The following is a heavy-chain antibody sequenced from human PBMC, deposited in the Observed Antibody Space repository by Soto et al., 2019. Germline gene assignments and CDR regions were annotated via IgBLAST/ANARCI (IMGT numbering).Heavy chain of an antibody. CDR3: ARVMGAMWWGD. CDR2: VYWDDDK. V-gene: IGHV2-5*02. CDR1: GFSLTTSAVA. Sequence: QVTLKETGPTVVRPTQTLTLTCNVSGFSLTTSAVAVGWIRQPPGKALEWLPLVYWDDDKRYSPSLKTRLTITRDTSKNPVFLTMTNMDPVDTATYYCARVMGAMWWGDCGQGALVTVSS. D-gene: IGHD1-26*01. J-gene: IGHJ4*02.